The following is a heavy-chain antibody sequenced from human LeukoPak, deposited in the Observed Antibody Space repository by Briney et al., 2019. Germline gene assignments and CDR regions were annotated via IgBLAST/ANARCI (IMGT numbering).Heavy chain of an antibody. Sequence: PSETPSLTCTVSGGSISSHFWSWIRQPPGKGLEWIGYIHYSGSTNYNPSLKSRVTISVDTSKNQFSLRLSSVTAADTAVYYCARDGYSGSSLFDYWGQGTLVTVSS. CDR2: IHYSGST. CDR1: GGSISSHF. CDR3: ARDGYSGSSLFDY. D-gene: IGHD1-26*01. V-gene: IGHV4-59*11. J-gene: IGHJ4*02.